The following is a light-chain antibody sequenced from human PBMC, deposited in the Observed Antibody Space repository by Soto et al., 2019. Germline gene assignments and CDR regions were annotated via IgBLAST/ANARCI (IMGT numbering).Light chain of an antibody. V-gene: IGKV3-11*01. Sequence: EIVLTQAPATLSLSPGERSTLACMASQSVSSYFAWYKQKPGQXPRXXIYDASNRATGIPARFSGSGSGTDLTITISRLEPEDFEVDYCQQRSNWSITFGQGTRLEIK. CDR3: QQRSNWSIT. J-gene: IGKJ5*01. CDR2: DAS. CDR1: QSVSSY.